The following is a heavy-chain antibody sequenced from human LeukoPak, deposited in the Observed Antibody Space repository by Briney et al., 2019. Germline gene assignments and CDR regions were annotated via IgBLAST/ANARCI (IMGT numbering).Heavy chain of an antibody. Sequence: PGGSLRLSCAASGFTFSNYSVNWVRQAPGKGLEWVSYISSSSSYIYYADSVKGRFTISRDNAKNSLYLQMNSLRAEDTAVYYCARGVDILTGYAYFDYWGQGTLVTVSS. D-gene: IGHD3-9*01. J-gene: IGHJ4*02. CDR3: ARGVDILTGYAYFDY. V-gene: IGHV3-21*01. CDR2: ISSSSSYI. CDR1: GFTFSNYS.